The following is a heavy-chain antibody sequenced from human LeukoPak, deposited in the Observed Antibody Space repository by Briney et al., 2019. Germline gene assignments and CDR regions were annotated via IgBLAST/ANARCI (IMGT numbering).Heavy chain of an antibody. D-gene: IGHD2-2*01. Sequence: PGGSLRLSCAASGFTFSSYGMHWVRQAPGKGLEWVAFIRYDGSNKYYADSVKGRFTISRDNSKNTLYLQMNSLRAEDTAVYYCAKVGYPSFHCSSTSCYKLGAFDIWGQGTMVTVSS. J-gene: IGHJ3*02. V-gene: IGHV3-30*02. CDR2: IRYDGSNK. CDR1: GFTFSSYG. CDR3: AKVGYPSFHCSSTSCYKLGAFDI.